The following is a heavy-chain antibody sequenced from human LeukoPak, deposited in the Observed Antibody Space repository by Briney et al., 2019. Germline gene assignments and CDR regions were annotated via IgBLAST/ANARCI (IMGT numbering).Heavy chain of an antibody. J-gene: IGHJ4*02. CDR3: ARGGRGGATDY. CDR2: ISGYNGDT. CDR1: GYTFTNYG. Sequence: ASVKVSCEASGYTFTNYGITWVRQAPGQGLEWMGWISGYNGDTHYAQNLQDRVTMTTVTSTSTAYMELRSLGSDDTAEYYCARGGRGGATDYWGQGTLVTVSS. D-gene: IGHD1-26*01. V-gene: IGHV1-18*01.